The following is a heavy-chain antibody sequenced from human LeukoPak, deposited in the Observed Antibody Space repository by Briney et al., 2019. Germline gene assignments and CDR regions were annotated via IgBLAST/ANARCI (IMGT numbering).Heavy chain of an antibody. Sequence: GGSLRLSCAASGFTVRSNYMSWVRQAPGKGLEWVSIIYGGGSVFYADSVTGRFTISRDNSKNTLYLQMNSLRGEDTAVYYCARGGSYLSAFDIWGQGTMATVSS. CDR3: ARGGSYLSAFDI. J-gene: IGHJ3*02. D-gene: IGHD1-26*01. CDR1: GFTVRSNY. CDR2: IYGGGSV. V-gene: IGHV3-53*01.